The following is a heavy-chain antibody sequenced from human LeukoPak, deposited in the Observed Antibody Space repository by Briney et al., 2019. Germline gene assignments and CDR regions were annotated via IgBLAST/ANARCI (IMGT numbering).Heavy chain of an antibody. CDR2: INPSGGST. CDR1: GYTFTSYH. J-gene: IGHJ3*02. CDR3: ARLRDYGDYRDAFDI. V-gene: IGHV1-46*01. D-gene: IGHD4-17*01. Sequence: ASVKVSCKASGYTFTSYHMHWVRQAPGQGLEWMGIINPSGGSTNYAQKFQGRVTMTRDTSTSTVYMELSSLRSEDTATYYCARLRDYGDYRDAFDIWGQGTMVTVSS.